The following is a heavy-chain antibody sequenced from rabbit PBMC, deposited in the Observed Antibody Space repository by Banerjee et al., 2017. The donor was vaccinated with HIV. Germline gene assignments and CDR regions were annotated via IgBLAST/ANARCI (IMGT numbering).Heavy chain of an antibody. Sequence: QEQLEESGGDLVKPEGSLTLTCTASGFSLSSGAMSWVRQAPGKGLEWIGYIYTGSGSTDYASWVNGRFTISRNTNQNTVTLQMTSLTGADTATYFCARDVAGSVTYTNLWGQGTLVTVS. V-gene: IGHV1S47*01. CDR3: ARDVAGSVTYTNL. CDR2: IYTGSGST. J-gene: IGHJ4*01. CDR1: GFSLSSGA. D-gene: IGHD4-2*01.